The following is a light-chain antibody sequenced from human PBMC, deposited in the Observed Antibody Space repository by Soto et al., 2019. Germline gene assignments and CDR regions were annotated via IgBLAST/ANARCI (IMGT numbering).Light chain of an antibody. Sequence: DIVMTQSPDSLAVSLGERATINCKSSQSVLYSSNNKNYLAWYQQKPGQPPKLLIYWASTRESGVPDRFSGSGSGTDFPLTISSLQADDVAVYYCQQYYSTSRFGPGTEVDIK. V-gene: IGKV4-1*01. CDR3: QQYYSTSR. CDR2: WAS. CDR1: QSVLYSSNNKNY. J-gene: IGKJ3*01.